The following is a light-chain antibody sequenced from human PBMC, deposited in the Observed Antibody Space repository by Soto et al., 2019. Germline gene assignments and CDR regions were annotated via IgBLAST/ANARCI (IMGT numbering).Light chain of an antibody. J-gene: IGKJ3*01. CDR3: QQSYSTLIT. CDR2: AAS. CDR1: QSISSY. Sequence: DIQMTQSPSSLSASVGDRVTITCRASQSISSYLNWYQQKPGKAPKLPIYAASGLQSGVPSRFSGSGSGTDFTLTISSLQPEDFATYYCQQSYSTLITFGPGTKVDIK. V-gene: IGKV1-39*01.